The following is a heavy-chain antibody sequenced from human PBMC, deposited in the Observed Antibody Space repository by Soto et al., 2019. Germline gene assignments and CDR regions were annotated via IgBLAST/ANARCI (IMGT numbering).Heavy chain of an antibody. CDR3: AKASTMIVVVNFDY. V-gene: IGHV3-23*01. Sequence: GGSLRLSCAASGFTFDDYAMHWVRQAPGKGLEWVSAISGSGGSTYYADSVKGRFTISRDNSRNTLYLQMNSLRAEDTAVYYCAKASTMIVVVNFDYWGQGTLVTVS. CDR1: GFTFDDYA. D-gene: IGHD3-22*01. CDR2: ISGSGGST. J-gene: IGHJ4*02.